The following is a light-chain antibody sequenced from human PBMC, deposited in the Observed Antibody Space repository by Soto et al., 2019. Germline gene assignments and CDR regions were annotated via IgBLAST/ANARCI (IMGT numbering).Light chain of an antibody. CDR3: QKDTYVPA. J-gene: IGKJ4*01. Sequence: DIQMTQSASSLSASVGDRVTITCRASQGISNYLAWYQQIPGKVPKLLLSAASTLQTGVPYRFSGSGSGPDFTLTISSLQPEDVATYYSQKDTYVPAFRGATKVEIK. CDR2: AAS. V-gene: IGKV1-27*01. CDR1: QGISNY.